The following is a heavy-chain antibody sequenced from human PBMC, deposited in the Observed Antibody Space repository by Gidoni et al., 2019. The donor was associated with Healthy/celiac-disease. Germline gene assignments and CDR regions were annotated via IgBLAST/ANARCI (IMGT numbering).Heavy chain of an antibody. D-gene: IGHD4-4*01. J-gene: IGHJ2*01. Sequence: EVQLLQSGAVGNQPGESLKTSCKGSGYPFTKDWIAWVRQMPGKGLEWPGLNHPGDCDTKYDPSFRGQVTISADRSISTSYLQWGSMRAWDSAVYYCVRQTDYSRLVWYLDLWGRGTLVTVSS. CDR3: VRQTDYSRLVWYLDL. V-gene: IGHV5-51*01. CDR1: GYPFTKDW. CDR2: NHPGDCDT.